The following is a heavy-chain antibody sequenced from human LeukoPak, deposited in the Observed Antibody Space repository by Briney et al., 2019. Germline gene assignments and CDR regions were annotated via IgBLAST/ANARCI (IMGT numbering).Heavy chain of an antibody. D-gene: IGHD6-13*01. V-gene: IGHV3-21*04. CDR2: MSNSGSYI. Sequence: GGSLRLSCAASGFTFSSYSMNWFRQAPGKGLEWVSSMSNSGSYIYYAESVQGRFTISRDNAKNSLFLQMNSLRAEDTAVYYCAKVPAAAGTPLHAFDIWGQGTMVTVSS. CDR3: AKVPAAAGTPLHAFDI. CDR1: GFTFSSYS. J-gene: IGHJ3*02.